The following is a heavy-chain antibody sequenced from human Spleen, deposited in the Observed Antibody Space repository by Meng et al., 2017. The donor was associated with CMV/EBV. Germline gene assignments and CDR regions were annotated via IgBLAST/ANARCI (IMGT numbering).Heavy chain of an antibody. D-gene: IGHD3-3*01. J-gene: IGHJ6*02. CDR2: INPSGGST. CDR1: GYTFTSYY. V-gene: IGHV1-46*01. Sequence: ASVKVSCKASGYTFTSYYMHWVRQAPGQGLEWMGIINPSGGSTSYAQKFQGRVTMTRDTSISTAYMELSRLRSDDTAVYYCAREDRNFWSGYYLGYYYYYGMDVWGQGTTVTVSS. CDR3: AREDRNFWSGYYLGYYYYYGMDV.